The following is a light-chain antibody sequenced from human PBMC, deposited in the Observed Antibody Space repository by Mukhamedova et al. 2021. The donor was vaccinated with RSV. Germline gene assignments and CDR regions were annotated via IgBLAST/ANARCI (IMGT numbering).Light chain of an antibody. J-gene: IGKJ1*01. Sequence: WYQRRVHGEAPKLLIYAASTLQSGVPSRFSGSGSGTDFTLTISSLQLEDLATYFCQETYTTTWAFGQGTKVEVK. V-gene: IGKV1-39*01. CDR3: QETYTTTWA. CDR2: AAS.